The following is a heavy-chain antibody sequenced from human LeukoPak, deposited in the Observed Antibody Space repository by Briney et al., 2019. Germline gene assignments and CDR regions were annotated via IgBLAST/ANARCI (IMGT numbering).Heavy chain of an antibody. CDR2: ISGSGSPI. J-gene: IGHJ3*02. CDR1: GFTFSDYY. D-gene: IGHD1-26*01. Sequence: GGSLRLSCAASGFTFSDYYMSWIRQAPGKGLEWVSYISGSGSPIYYADSVKGRFTISRDNARYSLYLQMNSLRAEDTAVYYCARGGSYLSAFDIWGQGTMVTVSS. V-gene: IGHV3-11*01. CDR3: ARGGSYLSAFDI.